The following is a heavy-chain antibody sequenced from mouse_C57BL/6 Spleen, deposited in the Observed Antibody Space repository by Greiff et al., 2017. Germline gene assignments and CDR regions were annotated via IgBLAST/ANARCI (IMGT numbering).Heavy chain of an antibody. Sequence: EVQLQESGGGLVKPGGSLKLSCAASGFTFSSYAMSWVRQTPEKRLEWVATISDGGSYTYYPDNVKGRFTISRDNAKNNLYLQMSHLKSEDTAMYYCARGGYDYDWFADWGQGALVTVSA. V-gene: IGHV5-4*01. J-gene: IGHJ3*01. D-gene: IGHD2-4*01. CDR2: ISDGGSYT. CDR1: GFTFSSYA. CDR3: ARGGYDYDWFAD.